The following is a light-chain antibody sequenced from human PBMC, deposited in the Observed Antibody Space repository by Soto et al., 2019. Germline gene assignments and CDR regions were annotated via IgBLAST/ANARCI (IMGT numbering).Light chain of an antibody. V-gene: IGLV2-14*01. Sequence: QSALTQTASVSGSPGQSITISCTGTSSDIGEYNYVSWYQHHPGKAPQLIIYEVSYRPSGVSDRFSGSKSGNTASLTISGLQAEDEADYYCCSFAASSTLYVFGTGTKVTVL. CDR1: SSDIGEYNY. CDR2: EVS. CDR3: CSFAASSTLYV. J-gene: IGLJ1*01.